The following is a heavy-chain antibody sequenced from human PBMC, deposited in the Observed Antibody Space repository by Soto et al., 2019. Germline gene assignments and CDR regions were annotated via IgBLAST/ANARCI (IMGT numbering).Heavy chain of an antibody. Sequence: ASVKVSCKASGYTFTSYYMHWVRQAPGQGLEWMGIINPSGGSTSYAQKFQGRVTMTRDTSTSTVYMELSSLRSEDTAVYYCARIYDSSGYPPDAFDIWGQGTMVTVSS. V-gene: IGHV1-46*01. CDR3: ARIYDSSGYPPDAFDI. CDR1: GYTFTSYY. J-gene: IGHJ3*02. D-gene: IGHD3-22*01. CDR2: INPSGGST.